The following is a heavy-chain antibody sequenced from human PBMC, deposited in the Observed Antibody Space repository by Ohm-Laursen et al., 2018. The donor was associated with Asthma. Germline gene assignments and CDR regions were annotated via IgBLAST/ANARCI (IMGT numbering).Heavy chain of an antibody. CDR1: GYTFTAYF. V-gene: IGHV1-2*06. CDR3: ARDPGIDSYYYGMDV. D-gene: IGHD6-13*01. J-gene: IGHJ6*02. Sequence: GASVKVSCKASGYTFTAYFIHWVRQAPGQGLEWMGRINPNGGGTNYAQKFQGRVTMTRDTSISTAYMEVSRLRSDDTAVYYCARDPGIDSYYYGMDVWGQGTTVTVSS. CDR2: INPNGGGT.